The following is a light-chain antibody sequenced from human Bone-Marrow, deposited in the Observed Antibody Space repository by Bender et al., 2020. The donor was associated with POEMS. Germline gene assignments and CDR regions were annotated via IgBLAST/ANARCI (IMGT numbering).Light chain of an antibody. J-gene: IGLJ2*01. CDR3: QSYDSTTVV. CDR2: EDS. Sequence: NFVLTQPHSVSESPGKTVTISCTRNSGGIASSYVQWYQQRPGSAPTTVIYEDSQRPSGVHDRFSGSIDSSSDSASLTITGLKTEDEADYYCQSYDSTTVVFGGGTKLTVL. CDR1: SGGIASSY. V-gene: IGLV6-57*04.